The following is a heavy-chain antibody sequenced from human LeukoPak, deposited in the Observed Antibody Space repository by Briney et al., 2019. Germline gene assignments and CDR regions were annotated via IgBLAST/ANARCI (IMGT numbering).Heavy chain of an antibody. V-gene: IGHV3-7*01. D-gene: IGHD6-19*01. CDR2: IKQDGSEK. J-gene: IGHJ4*02. Sequence: GGCLRLSCAASGFTFSSYWMSWVRQAPGKGLEWVANIKQDGSEKYYVDSVKGRFTISRDNAKNSLYLQMNSLRAEDTAVYYCARAGIAVAADFDYWGQGTLVTVSS. CDR3: ARAGIAVAADFDY. CDR1: GFTFSSYW.